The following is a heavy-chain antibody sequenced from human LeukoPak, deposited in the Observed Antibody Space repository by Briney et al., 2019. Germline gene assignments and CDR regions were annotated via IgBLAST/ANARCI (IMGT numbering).Heavy chain of an antibody. CDR2: ITSNSGDT. Sequence: GASVKVSCKASGYTFTAYYLHWVRQAPGQGLEWMGWITSNSGDTNSAQKFQGRVTLTRDTSITTAYMEMSSLSSDDTAVYYCVRVSLSPLLPIDYWGQGTLVTVSS. J-gene: IGHJ4*02. V-gene: IGHV1-2*02. CDR3: VRVSLSPLLPIDY. D-gene: IGHD2-15*01. CDR1: GYTFTAYY.